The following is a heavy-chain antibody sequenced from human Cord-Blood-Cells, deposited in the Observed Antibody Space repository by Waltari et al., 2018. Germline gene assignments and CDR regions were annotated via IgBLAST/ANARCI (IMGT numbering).Heavy chain of an antibody. CDR3: AKGVVVVAASDAFDI. J-gene: IGHJ3*02. V-gene: IGHV3-23*01. D-gene: IGHD2-15*01. Sequence: EVQLLESGGGLVQPGGSLRLSCAASAFTFSSYAMTWVRQAQGKGLEWVSAISGSGGSTYYADSVKGRFTISRDNSKNTLYLQMNSLRAEDTAVYYCAKGVVVVAASDAFDIWGQGTMVTVSS. CDR2: ISGSGGST. CDR1: AFTFSSYA.